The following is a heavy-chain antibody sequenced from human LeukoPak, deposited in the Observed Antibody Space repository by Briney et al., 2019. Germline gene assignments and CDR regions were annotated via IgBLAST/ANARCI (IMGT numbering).Heavy chain of an antibody. V-gene: IGHV1-18*01. Sequence: ASVKVSCKASGYTFTSYGISWVRQAPGQGLEWMGWISAYNGNTNYAQKLQGRVTMTTDTSTSTAYMELRSLRSDDTAVYYCARANGYCSGGSCYSHAFDIWGQGTMVTVSS. CDR1: GYTFTSYG. D-gene: IGHD2-15*01. CDR3: ARANGYCSGGSCYSHAFDI. J-gene: IGHJ3*02. CDR2: ISAYNGNT.